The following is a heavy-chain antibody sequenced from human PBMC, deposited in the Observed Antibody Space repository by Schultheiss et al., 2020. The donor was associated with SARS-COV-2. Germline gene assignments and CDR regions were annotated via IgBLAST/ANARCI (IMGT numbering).Heavy chain of an antibody. D-gene: IGHD1-26*01. CDR3: ARVRGIVGATTDWYFDL. J-gene: IGHJ2*01. V-gene: IGHV4-59*12. CDR2: IYYSGST. CDR1: GGSISSYY. Sequence: SETLSLTCTVSGGSISSYYWSWIRQPPGKGLEWIGYIYYSGSTYYNPSLKSLVTISVDTSKNQFSLKLSSVTAADTAVYYCARVRGIVGATTDWYFDLWGRGTLVTVSS.